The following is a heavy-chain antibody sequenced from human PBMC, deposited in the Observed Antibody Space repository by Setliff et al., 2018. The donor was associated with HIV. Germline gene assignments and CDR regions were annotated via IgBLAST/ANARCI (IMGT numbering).Heavy chain of an antibody. Sequence: PSETLSLTCAVSGGSVSSPGYYWGWIRQPPGKGLEWIGSVYNSGITFKNPSLRGRVSISVDTSKNQISLKMRFVTAADTAVYYCARGASIEEYNWFDPWGQGTLVTVSS. CDR2: VYNSGIT. CDR1: GGSVSSPGYY. D-gene: IGHD6-6*01. J-gene: IGHJ5*02. CDR3: ARGASIEEYNWFDP. V-gene: IGHV4-39*07.